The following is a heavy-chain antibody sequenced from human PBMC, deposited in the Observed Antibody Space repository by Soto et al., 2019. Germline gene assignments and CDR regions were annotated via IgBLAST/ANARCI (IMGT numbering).Heavy chain of an antibody. V-gene: IGHV3-15*01. CDR2: MKSKTDGGTT. D-gene: IGHD2-2*01. J-gene: IGHJ6*02. CDR1: GFTFSNAW. Sequence: PVGSLRLSCAASGFTFSNAWMSWVRQAPGKGLEWVGRMKSKTDGGTTDYAAPVKGRFTISRDDSKNTLYLQMNSLKTEDTAVYYCTTDIVVVPAAPIHYYYYGMDVWGQGTTVTVSS. CDR3: TTDIVVVPAAPIHYYYYGMDV.